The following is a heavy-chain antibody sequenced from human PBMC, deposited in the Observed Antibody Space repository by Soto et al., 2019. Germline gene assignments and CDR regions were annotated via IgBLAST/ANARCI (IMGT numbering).Heavy chain of an antibody. CDR2: ISAYNGNT. CDR3: ARDSEFMITFGGVIPWFDP. V-gene: IGHV1-18*04. Sequence: GASVKFYCKASGYTFTNYGISWVRQAPGQGLEWMGWISAYNGNTNYAQKLQGRVTMTTDTSTSTAYMELRSLRSDDTAVYYCARDSEFMITFGGVIPWFDPWGQGTLVTVSS. CDR1: GYTFTNYG. D-gene: IGHD3-16*02. J-gene: IGHJ5*02.